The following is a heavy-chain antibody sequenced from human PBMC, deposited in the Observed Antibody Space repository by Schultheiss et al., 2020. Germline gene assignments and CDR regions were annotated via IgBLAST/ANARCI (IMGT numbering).Heavy chain of an antibody. V-gene: IGHV4-39*02. Sequence: SETLSLTCTVSGGSISSSSYYWGWIRQPPGKGLEWIGSIYYSGSTYYNPSLKSRVTISVDTSKNQFSLKLSSVTAADTAVYYCAREGPIAARLGPSYYYGMDVWGQGTTVTVSS. CDR1: GGSISSSSYY. J-gene: IGHJ6*02. CDR2: IYYSGST. D-gene: IGHD6-6*01. CDR3: AREGPIAARLGPSYYYGMDV.